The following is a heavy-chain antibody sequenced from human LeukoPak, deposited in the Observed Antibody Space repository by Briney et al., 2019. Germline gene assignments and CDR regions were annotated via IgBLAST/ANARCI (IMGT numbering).Heavy chain of an antibody. CDR3: AKADYDSSGFLDY. CDR1: GFTFSTFG. D-gene: IGHD3-22*01. V-gene: IGHV3-23*01. J-gene: IGHJ4*02. Sequence: GGTLRLSCVASGFTFSTFGMTWVRQTPGKGLEWVSAISGSGGSTYYADSVKGRFTISRDNSKNTLYLQMNSLRAEDTAVYYCAKADYDSSGFLDYWGQGTLVTVSS. CDR2: ISGSGGST.